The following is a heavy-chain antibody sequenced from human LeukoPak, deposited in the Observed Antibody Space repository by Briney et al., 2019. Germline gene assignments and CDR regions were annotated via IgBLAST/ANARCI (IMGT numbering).Heavy chain of an antibody. CDR3: ARHGRHNFDY. J-gene: IGHJ4*02. V-gene: IGHV3-7*01. D-gene: IGHD5-24*01. CDR1: GLTFSNYW. Sequence: GVSLRLSCAASGLTFSNYWMSWVRQAPGKGLEWVANIKEDGSEKYYGDSVRGRFTISRDNAKSSLNLQMSSLRADDTAVYYCARHGRHNFDYWGQGTLVTVSP. CDR2: IKEDGSEK.